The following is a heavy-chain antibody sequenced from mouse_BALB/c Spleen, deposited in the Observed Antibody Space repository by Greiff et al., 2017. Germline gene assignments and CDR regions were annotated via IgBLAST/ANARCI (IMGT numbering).Heavy chain of an antibody. CDR3: ARWLLDFDY. D-gene: IGHD2-3*01. J-gene: IGHJ2*01. CDR2: INPSSGYT. Sequence: VQGVESGAELARPGASVKMSCKASGYTFTSYTMHWVKQRPGQGLEWIGYINPSSGYTNYNQKFKDKATLTADKSSSTAYMQLSSLTSEDSAVYYCARWLLDFDYWGQGTTLTVSS. CDR1: GYTFTSYT. V-gene: IGHV1-4*01.